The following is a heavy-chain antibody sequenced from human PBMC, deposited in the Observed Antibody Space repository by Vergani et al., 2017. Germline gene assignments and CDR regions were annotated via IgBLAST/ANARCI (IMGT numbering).Heavy chain of an antibody. V-gene: IGHV3-53*05. CDR3: AKEPLGGYYYMDV. Sequence: EVQLVETGGGLIQPGGSLRLSCAASGFTVSSNYMSWVRQAPGKGLEWVSVIYSGGSTYYADSVKGRFTISRDNAKNSLYLQMNSLRAEDTALYYCAKEPLGGYYYMDVWGKGTTVTVSS. J-gene: IGHJ6*03. CDR2: IYSGGST. CDR1: GFTVSSNY. D-gene: IGHD1-26*01.